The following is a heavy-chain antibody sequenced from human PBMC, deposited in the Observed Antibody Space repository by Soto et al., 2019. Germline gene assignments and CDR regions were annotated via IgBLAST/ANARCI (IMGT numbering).Heavy chain of an antibody. D-gene: IGHD2-15*01. Sequence: QEQVVESGGGVVQPGKSLRLSCAASGFIFSDFDIHWVRQAPGKGLEWVANIWNDGSKRYYADSVRGRFTISRDNPKNTLYLQLTGLSAEDTAIYYCVREGSRRRLRYYYGMDVWGQGTTVIVS. V-gene: IGHV3-33*01. J-gene: IGHJ6*02. CDR1: GFIFSDFD. CDR3: VREGSRRRLRYYYGMDV. CDR2: IWNDGSKR.